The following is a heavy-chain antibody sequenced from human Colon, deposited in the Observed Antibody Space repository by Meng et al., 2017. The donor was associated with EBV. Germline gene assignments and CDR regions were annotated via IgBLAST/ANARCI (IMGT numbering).Heavy chain of an antibody. CDR1: GGSMSSVNYY. Sequence: QELAPGLVGPPNTLSPNCPVSGGSMSSVNYYWSWSPQPPGKGLEWIGYIHHSGSAYYNPSLKSRVSISVDTSKSQFSLNLNSMTAADTAVYYCASFDHIPRRNYFDYWGQGTLVTVSS. CDR3: ASFDHIPRRNYFDY. D-gene: IGHD3-9*01. J-gene: IGHJ4*02. V-gene: IGHV4-30-4*01. CDR2: IHHSGSA.